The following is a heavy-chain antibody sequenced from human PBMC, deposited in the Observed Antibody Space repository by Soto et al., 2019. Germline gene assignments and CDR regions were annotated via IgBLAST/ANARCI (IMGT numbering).Heavy chain of an antibody. CDR2: INDRGTT. CDR3: ARYDAYGESTFSSDDFDV. D-gene: IGHD4-17*01. Sequence: QVQLQQWGAGLLKPSETLSLTCGVYGGSFSLCYWSWIRQAPGMGLEWIGQINDRGTTEYNPALKSRVSISVDASKKQFTLKLSSVTAADTAVYYCARYDAYGESTFSSDDFDVWGQGAMVTVSS. CDR1: GGSFSLCY. V-gene: IGHV4-34*01. J-gene: IGHJ3*01.